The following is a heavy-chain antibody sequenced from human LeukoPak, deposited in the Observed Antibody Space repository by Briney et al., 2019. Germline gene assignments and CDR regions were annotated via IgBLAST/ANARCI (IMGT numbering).Heavy chain of an antibody. Sequence: PSETLSLTCAVYGGSFSGYYWSWIRQPPGKGLEWIGEINHSGGTNYNPSLKSRVTISVDTSKNQFSLKLSSVTAAGTAVYYCARGFRYMDVWGKGTTVTVSS. CDR1: GGSFSGYY. V-gene: IGHV4-34*01. CDR3: ARGFRYMDV. J-gene: IGHJ6*03. CDR2: INHSGGT.